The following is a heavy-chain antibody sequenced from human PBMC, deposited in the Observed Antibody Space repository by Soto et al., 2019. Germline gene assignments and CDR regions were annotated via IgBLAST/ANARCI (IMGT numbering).Heavy chain of an antibody. CDR2: ISSSSSYT. D-gene: IGHD3-22*01. V-gene: IGHV3-11*03. CDR1: GFTFSDYY. J-gene: IGHJ4*02. Sequence: GGSLRLSCAASGFTFSDYYMSLIRQAPGKGLEWVSYISSSSSYTNYADSVKGRFTISRDNAKNSLYLQMNSLRAEDTAVYYCARSITDYYDSSGYYDDYWGQGTLVTVSS. CDR3: ARSITDYYDSSGYYDDY.